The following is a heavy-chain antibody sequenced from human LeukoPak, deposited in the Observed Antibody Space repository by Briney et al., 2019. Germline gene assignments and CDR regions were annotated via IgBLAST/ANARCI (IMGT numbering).Heavy chain of an antibody. CDR1: GFTFSSYG. V-gene: IGHV3-30*02. Sequence: GGSLRLSCAASGFTFSSYGMHWVRQAPGKGLEWVAFIRYDGSNKYYADSVKGRFTISRDNSKNTLYLQMNSLRAEDTAVYYCAKSVLADSSGYYQPYWYFDLWGRGTLVTVSS. CDR2: IRYDGSNK. CDR3: AKSVLADSSGYYQPYWYFDL. J-gene: IGHJ2*01. D-gene: IGHD3-22*01.